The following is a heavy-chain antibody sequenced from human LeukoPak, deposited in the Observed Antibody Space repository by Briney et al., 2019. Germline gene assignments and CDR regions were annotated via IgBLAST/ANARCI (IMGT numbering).Heavy chain of an antibody. CDR3: ARNATAGFFDF. CDR2: IYYSWGT. J-gene: IGHJ4*02. D-gene: IGHD2-2*01. V-gene: IGHV4-38-2*01. CDR1: GSSITSDYF. Sequence: EPSETLSLTCAVSGSSITSDYFWGWIRQPPGKGLEWIATIYYSWGTYFNPSLKSRVSISLDASKNQFSLKLTSLTAADTAIYYCARNATAGFFDFWGQGILVTVSS.